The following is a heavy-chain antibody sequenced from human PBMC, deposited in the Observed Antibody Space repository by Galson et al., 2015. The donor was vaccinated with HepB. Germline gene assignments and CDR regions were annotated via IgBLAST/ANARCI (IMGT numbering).Heavy chain of an antibody. D-gene: IGHD2-2*02. V-gene: IGHV3-30-3*01. CDR3: ARGYCSSTSCYSYDFWSGWGI. Sequence: SLRLSCAASGFTFSSYAMHWVRQAPGKGLEWVAVISYDGSNKYYADSVKGRFTISRDNSKNTLYLQMNSLRAEDTAVYYCARGYCSSTSCYSYDFWSGWGIWGQGTMVTVSS. CDR2: ISYDGSNK. CDR1: GFTFSSYA. J-gene: IGHJ3*02.